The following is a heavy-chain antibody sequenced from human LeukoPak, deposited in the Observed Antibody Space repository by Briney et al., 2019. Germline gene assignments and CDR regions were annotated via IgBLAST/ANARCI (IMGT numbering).Heavy chain of an antibody. CDR2: IYYSGST. D-gene: IGHD3-16*02. Sequence: SETLSLTCTVSGGSISSYYWSWIRQPPGKGLEWSGYIYYSGSTNYNPSLKSRVTISVDTSKSQFSLKLSSVTAADTAVYYCARGLTVWGSYRHTYYFDYWGQGTLVTVSS. CDR3: ARGLTVWGSYRHTYYFDY. V-gene: IGHV4-59*01. J-gene: IGHJ4*02. CDR1: GGSISSYY.